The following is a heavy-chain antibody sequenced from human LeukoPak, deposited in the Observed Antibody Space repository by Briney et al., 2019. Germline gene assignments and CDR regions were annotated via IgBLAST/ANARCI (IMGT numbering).Heavy chain of an antibody. Sequence: SETLSLTCTVSGGSISSYYWSWIWQPPGKGLEWIGYIYYSGSTNYNPSLKSRVTISVDTSKNQFSLKLSSVTAADTAVYYCARVNNWNDGIDYWGQGTLVTVSS. V-gene: IGHV4-59*01. CDR3: ARVNNWNDGIDY. J-gene: IGHJ4*02. CDR2: IYYSGST. D-gene: IGHD1-20*01. CDR1: GGSISSYY.